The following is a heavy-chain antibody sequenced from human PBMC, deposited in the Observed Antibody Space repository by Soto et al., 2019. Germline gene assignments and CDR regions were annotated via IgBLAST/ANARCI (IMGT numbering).Heavy chain of an antibody. J-gene: IGHJ4*02. CDR3: ARKPPLDSSAWYN. Sequence: GESLKISCKASGYSFSDYWIGWVRQVPGKGLEWVGTIYAGDSDPRYSPSFEGQVTMSVDKSITTAYLHWSSLKASDSAIYYCARKPPLDSSAWYNWGQGTLVTVSS. CDR1: GYSFSDYW. CDR2: IYAGDSDP. D-gene: IGHD6-19*01. V-gene: IGHV5-51*01.